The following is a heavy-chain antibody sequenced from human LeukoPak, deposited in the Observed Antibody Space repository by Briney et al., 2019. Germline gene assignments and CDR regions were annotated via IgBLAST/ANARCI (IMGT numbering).Heavy chain of an antibody. J-gene: IGHJ6*04. CDR1: GGTFISYA. CDR2: IIPIFGTA. Sequence: SVKVSCKASGGTFISYAISWVRQAPGQGLEWMGGIIPIFGTANYAQKFQGRVTITADKSTSTAYMELSSLRSEDTAVYYCARDYNDILTGFTIWYYYGMDVWGKGTTVTVSS. D-gene: IGHD3-9*01. V-gene: IGHV1-69*06. CDR3: ARDYNDILTGFTIWYYYGMDV.